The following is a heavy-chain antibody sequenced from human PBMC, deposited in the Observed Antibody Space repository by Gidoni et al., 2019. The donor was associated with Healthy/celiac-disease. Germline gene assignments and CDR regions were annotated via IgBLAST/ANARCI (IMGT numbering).Heavy chain of an antibody. CDR3: ARGKRAVDTAMVTQPFDY. V-gene: IGHV4-34*01. J-gene: IGHJ4*02. Sequence: QVQLQQWGAGLLKPSETLSLTCAVYGGSFSGYYGSWIRQPPGKGLEWIGEINHSGSTNYNPSLKSLVTISVDTSKNQFSLKLSSVTAADTAVYYCARGKRAVDTAMVTQPFDYWGQGTLVTVSS. D-gene: IGHD5-18*01. CDR2: INHSGST. CDR1: GGSFSGYY.